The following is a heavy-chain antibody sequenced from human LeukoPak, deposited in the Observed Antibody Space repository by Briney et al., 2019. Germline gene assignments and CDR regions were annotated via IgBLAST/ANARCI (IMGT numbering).Heavy chain of an antibody. D-gene: IGHD2-2*01. V-gene: IGHV4-30-4*01. CDR3: AREVVVPAVDSPYYYYYGMDV. Sequence: PSQTLSLTCTVSGGSISSGGYYWSWIRQPPGKGLEWIGYIYYSGSTYYNPSLKSRVTISVDTSKNQFSLKLSSVSAADTAVYYCAREVVVPAVDSPYYYYYGMDVWGQGTTVTVSS. CDR1: GGSISSGGYY. J-gene: IGHJ6*02. CDR2: IYYSGST.